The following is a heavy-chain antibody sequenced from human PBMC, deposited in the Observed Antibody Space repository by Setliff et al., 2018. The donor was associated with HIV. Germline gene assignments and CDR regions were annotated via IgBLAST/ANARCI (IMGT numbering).Heavy chain of an antibody. CDR1: GGSISGYT. CDR2: INPSGTS. Sequence: PSETLSLTCAVYGGSISGYTWTGSRQPPGKGLVWSGEINPSGTSNYNPSLKGRVTMSVDTSKNVFSLKLTSLTAADTAVYYWARSLVITYFDLWGRGTLVTVSS. CDR3: ARSLVITYFDL. D-gene: IGHD2-21*01. J-gene: IGHJ2*01. V-gene: IGHV4-34*10.